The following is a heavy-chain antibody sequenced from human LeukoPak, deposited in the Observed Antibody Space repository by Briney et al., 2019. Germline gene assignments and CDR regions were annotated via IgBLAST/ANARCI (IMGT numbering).Heavy chain of an antibody. V-gene: IGHV1-2*02. CDR1: GYTFTSYD. CDR3: ARRHGDY. CDR2: INPKNGGT. Sequence: ASVKVSCKAFGYTFTSYDINWVRQAPGQGLEWMGSINPKNGGTDYAQNFQDRVTMTADTSIGTVYMEMSSLMLNDTAMYYCARRHGDYWGQGALVTVSS. J-gene: IGHJ4*02.